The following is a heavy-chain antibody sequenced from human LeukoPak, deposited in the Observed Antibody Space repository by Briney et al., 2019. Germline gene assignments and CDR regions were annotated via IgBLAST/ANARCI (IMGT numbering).Heavy chain of an antibody. CDR2: INPNNGGT. CDR1: GYTFTGYY. J-gene: IGHJ4*02. Sequence: PQASVKVSCTASGYTFTGYYIHWVRQAPGQGLEWMGWINPNNGGTNYVQKFQGWVTMTRDTSISTAYMELSRLRSNDTAVYYCARDRHSGNYYLDYWGQGTLVTVSS. V-gene: IGHV1-2*04. D-gene: IGHD1-26*01. CDR3: ARDRHSGNYYLDY.